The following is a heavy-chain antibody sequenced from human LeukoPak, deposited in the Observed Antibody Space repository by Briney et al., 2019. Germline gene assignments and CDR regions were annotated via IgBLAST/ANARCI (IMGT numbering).Heavy chain of an antibody. CDR1: GGSISSYY. Sequence: ASETLSLTCTVSGGSISSYYWSWIRQPPGKGLEWIGYIYYSGSTNYNPSLKSRVTISVDTSKNQFSLKLSSVTAADTAVYYCARSSVGYDFWSGSFDYWGQGTLVTVSS. V-gene: IGHV4-59*01. CDR3: ARSSVGYDFWSGSFDY. D-gene: IGHD3-3*01. J-gene: IGHJ4*02. CDR2: IYYSGST.